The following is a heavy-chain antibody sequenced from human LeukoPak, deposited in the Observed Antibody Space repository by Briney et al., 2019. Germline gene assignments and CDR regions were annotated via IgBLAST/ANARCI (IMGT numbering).Heavy chain of an antibody. CDR2: IYHSGST. V-gene: IGHV4-30-2*01. CDR1: GGSISSGGCY. Sequence: PSQTLSLTCTVSGGSISSGGCYWSWIRQPPGEGLEWIGYIYHSGSTYYNPSLKSRVTISVDRSKNQFSLKLSSVTAADTAVYYCARDGCSSTSCLDYWGQGTLVTVSS. CDR3: ARDGCSSTSCLDY. D-gene: IGHD2-2*01. J-gene: IGHJ4*02.